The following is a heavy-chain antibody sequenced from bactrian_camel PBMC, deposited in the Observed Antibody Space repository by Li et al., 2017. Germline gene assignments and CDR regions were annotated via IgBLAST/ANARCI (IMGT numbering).Heavy chain of an antibody. J-gene: IGHJ4*01. CDR2: ISYDLGST. V-gene: IGHV3S63*01. CDR3: AVDRPIRLVAPIITFRKIQNCGDTDDLY. CDR1: GFPFDRYT. D-gene: IGHD7*01. Sequence: HVQMVESGGDWVQTGGSLRLSCAASGFPFDRYTMSWFRLAPGKEREGVASISYDLGSTDYANSVKGRFTISRDNGENAVRLRMSALSPRDTAVYFCAVDRPIRLVAPIITFRKIQNCGDTDDLYWGQGTQVTVS.